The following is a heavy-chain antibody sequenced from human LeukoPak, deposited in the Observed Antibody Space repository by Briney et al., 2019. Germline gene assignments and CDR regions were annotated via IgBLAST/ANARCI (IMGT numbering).Heavy chain of an antibody. V-gene: IGHV3-7*01. CDR3: ARDSAMDTAMVINY. Sequence: GGSLRLSCAASGFTFSSYWMSWVRQAPGKGLEWVANIKQDGSEKYYVDSVKGRFTISRDNAKNSLYLQMNSLRAEDTAVYYCARDSAMDTAMVINYWGQGTLVTVSS. J-gene: IGHJ4*02. CDR2: IKQDGSEK. CDR1: GFTFSSYW. D-gene: IGHD5-18*01.